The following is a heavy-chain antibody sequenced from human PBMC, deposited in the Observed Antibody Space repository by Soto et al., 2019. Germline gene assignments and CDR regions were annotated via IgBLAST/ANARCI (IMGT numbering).Heavy chain of an antibody. V-gene: IGHV1-3*01. CDR2: INAANGDT. Sequence: ASVKVSCNASGYTFTSYGIHLVRQAPGQRLEWMGWINAANGDTKYSPKFQGRVTITRDTSASTAYMELSSLRSEDTAVYYCVRRHVSATGIDWFDPWGQGTLVTVS. CDR1: GYTFTSYG. CDR3: VRRHVSATGIDWFDP. D-gene: IGHD6-13*01. J-gene: IGHJ5*02.